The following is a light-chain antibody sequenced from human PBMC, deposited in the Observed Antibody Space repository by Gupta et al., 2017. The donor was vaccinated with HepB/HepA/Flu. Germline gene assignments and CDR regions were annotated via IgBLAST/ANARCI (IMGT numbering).Light chain of an antibody. J-gene: IGLJ1*01. Sequence: QSVLTQPPSVSAAPGQKVTISCSGSSSNIGNNYVSWYQQLPGTAPKLLIYDNNKRPSGIPDRFSGSKSGTSATLGITGLQTGDEADYDCGTWDSSLSAYVFGTGTKVTV. CDR3: GTWDSSLSAYV. CDR1: SSNIGNNY. CDR2: DNN. V-gene: IGLV1-51*01.